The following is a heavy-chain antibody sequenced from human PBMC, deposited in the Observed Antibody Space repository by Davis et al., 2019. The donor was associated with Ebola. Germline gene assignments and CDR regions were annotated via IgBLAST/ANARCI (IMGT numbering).Heavy chain of an antibody. CDR2: FRPAGDT. Sequence: PGGLLRLSCAAAAFTFRSYDTHWVRQATGNVMEWVSAFRPAGDTYYPLSVTGRFTISRENAKNSLYLQMNSLRAENTAVYYCARAGFGSTWFDCWGQGILVTVSS. J-gene: IGHJ5*01. CDR3: ARAGFGSTWFDC. D-gene: IGHD6-13*01. CDR1: AFTFRSYD. V-gene: IGHV3-13*01.